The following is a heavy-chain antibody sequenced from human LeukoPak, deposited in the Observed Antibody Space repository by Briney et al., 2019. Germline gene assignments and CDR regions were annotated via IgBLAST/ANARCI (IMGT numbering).Heavy chain of an antibody. Sequence: SGTLSLTCAVSGDTIISTRWWNWVRQPPGKGLEWIGEIYHSGSTNYNPSLKSRVTMSVDKSKNYFSQKVTSVTAADTAVYFCTRSPRSGSNFESWGQGILVTVSS. V-gene: IGHV4-4*02. CDR2: IYHSGST. CDR3: TRSPRSGSNFES. D-gene: IGHD3-10*01. J-gene: IGHJ5*01. CDR1: GDTIISTRW.